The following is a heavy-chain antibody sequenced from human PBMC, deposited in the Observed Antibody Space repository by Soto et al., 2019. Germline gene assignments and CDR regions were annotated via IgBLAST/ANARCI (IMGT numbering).Heavy chain of an antibody. CDR2: IWYDGSNK. D-gene: IGHD1-26*01. V-gene: IGHV3-33*01. CDR1: GFTFSSYG. CDR3: AREHGLGGHFDI. Sequence: QVQLVESGGGVVQPGGSLRLSCAASGFTFSSYGMHWVRQAPGKGLEWVAVIWYDGSNKYYADSVKGRFTISRDNSKNTLYLQMNSLRAEDTAVYYCAREHGLGGHFDIWGQGTMVTVSS. J-gene: IGHJ3*02.